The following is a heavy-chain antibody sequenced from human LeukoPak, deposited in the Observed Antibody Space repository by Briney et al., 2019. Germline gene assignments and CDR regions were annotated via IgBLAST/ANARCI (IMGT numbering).Heavy chain of an antibody. Sequence: SQTLSLTCTVSGGSISSGGNYWTWIRQNPGKGLEWIGYIYYSGSTYYNPSLKSRLTISVDTSKNQFSLKLSSVTAADTAVYYCARRRGNTSGFQGYYFDYWGQGTLVTVSS. V-gene: IGHV4-31*03. CDR3: ARRRGNTSGFQGYYFDY. CDR2: IYYSGST. CDR1: GGSISSGGNY. D-gene: IGHD6-19*01. J-gene: IGHJ4*02.